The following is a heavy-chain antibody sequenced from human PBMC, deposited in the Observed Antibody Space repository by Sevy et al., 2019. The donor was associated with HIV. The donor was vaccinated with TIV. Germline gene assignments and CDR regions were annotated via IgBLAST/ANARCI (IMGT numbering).Heavy chain of an antibody. Sequence: GGSLRLSCAASGFTFSSYAMHWVRQAPGKGLEWVAVISYDGSNKYYADSVKGRFTISRDNSKNTLYLQMNSLRAEDTAVYYCAREHHYSRSTIFGVVISGYFDYWGQGTLVTVSS. D-gene: IGHD3-3*01. CDR1: GFTFSSYA. CDR3: AREHHYSRSTIFGVVISGYFDY. J-gene: IGHJ4*02. CDR2: ISYDGSNK. V-gene: IGHV3-30-3*01.